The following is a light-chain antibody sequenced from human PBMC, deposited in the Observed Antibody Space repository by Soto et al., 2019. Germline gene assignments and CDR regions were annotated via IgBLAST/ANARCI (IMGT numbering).Light chain of an antibody. Sequence: QSVRTQPPSVSGAPGQRVTSSCTGSSSNIGAGYDVHWYQQLPGTAPKLLIYGSSNRPSGVPDRFSGSKSGTSASLAITGLQAEDEADYYCQSYDTSLSGSVVFGGGTKLTVL. V-gene: IGLV1-40*01. CDR2: GSS. CDR3: QSYDTSLSGSVV. CDR1: SSNIGAGYD. J-gene: IGLJ2*01.